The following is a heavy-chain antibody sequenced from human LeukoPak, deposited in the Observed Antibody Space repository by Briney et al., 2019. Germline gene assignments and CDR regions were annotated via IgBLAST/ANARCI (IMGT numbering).Heavy chain of an antibody. Sequence: PSETLSLTCTVSGGSIRSTSYYWGWIRHPPGKGLEWIGSIYYSGSTYYNPSLKSRVTISVDTSKNQFSLKLSSVTAADTAVYYCGRLFYDFWSGHYYYYMDVWGKGTTVTVSS. CDR2: IYYSGST. V-gene: IGHV4-39*01. D-gene: IGHD3-3*01. CDR1: GGSIRSTSYY. J-gene: IGHJ6*03. CDR3: GRLFYDFWSGHYYYYMDV.